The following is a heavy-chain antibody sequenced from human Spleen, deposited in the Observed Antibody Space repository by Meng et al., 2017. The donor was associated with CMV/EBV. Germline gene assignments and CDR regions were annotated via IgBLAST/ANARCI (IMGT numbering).Heavy chain of an antibody. J-gene: IGHJ2*01. CDR3: ARAGVVVPAAIRYWYFDL. D-gene: IGHD2-2*01. V-gene: IGHV1-8*03. Sequence: TCTSYDINWGRQATGQGLEWMGWRNPNSGNTGYAQKFQGRVTITRNTSISTAYMELSSLRSEDTAVYYCARAGVVVPAAIRYWYFDLWGRGTLVTVSS. CDR1: TCTSYD. CDR2: RNPNSGNT.